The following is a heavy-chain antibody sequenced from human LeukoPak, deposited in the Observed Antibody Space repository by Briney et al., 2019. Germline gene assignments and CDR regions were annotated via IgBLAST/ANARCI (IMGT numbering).Heavy chain of an antibody. Sequence: GESLQISCRGSGYTFTSSWIGWVRQMPGKGLEYMGIIYPGDSDTRYSPSFQGQVTISADKSISTAYLQWSSLKASDTAMYYCARRYCSGTSCYFFDYWGQGTLVTVSS. V-gene: IGHV5-51*01. CDR3: ARRYCSGTSCYFFDY. J-gene: IGHJ4*02. D-gene: IGHD2-2*01. CDR1: GYTFTSSW. CDR2: IYPGDSDT.